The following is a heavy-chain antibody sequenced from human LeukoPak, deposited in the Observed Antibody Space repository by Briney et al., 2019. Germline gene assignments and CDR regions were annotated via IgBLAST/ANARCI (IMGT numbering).Heavy chain of an antibody. CDR3: ASGSPYYFDY. D-gene: IGHD1-26*01. J-gene: IGHJ4*02. Sequence: PSETLSLXCTVSGDSISNYYWSWIRQPAGKGLEWIGRIDISGSTNNNPSLKRRVSMSVDTSKNQFSLNLSSVTAADTAVYYCASGSPYYFDYWGQGTLVTVSS. CDR2: IDISGST. V-gene: IGHV4-4*07. CDR1: GDSISNYY.